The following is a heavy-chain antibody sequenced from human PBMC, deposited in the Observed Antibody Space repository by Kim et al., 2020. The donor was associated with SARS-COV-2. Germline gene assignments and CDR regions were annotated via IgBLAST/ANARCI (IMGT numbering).Heavy chain of an antibody. J-gene: IGHJ4*02. D-gene: IGHD3-16*01. CDR2: INTKKGDT. Sequence: ASVKVSCKASGDTSSTSGFSWVRQAPGQRLEWMGWINTKKGDTNYVQKFQDRVTMTTDSSTTAAYMELRSLKFDDTAVYYCVRGTWGDINDYWGQGTLVTVSS. V-gene: IGHV1-18*01. CDR1: GDTSSTSG. CDR3: VRGTWGDINDY.